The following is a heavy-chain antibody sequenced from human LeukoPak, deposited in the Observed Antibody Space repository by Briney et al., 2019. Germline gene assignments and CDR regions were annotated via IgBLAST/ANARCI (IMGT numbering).Heavy chain of an antibody. CDR3: ATKNY. CDR2: ISWNSGSI. J-gene: IGHJ4*02. CDR1: GFTFDDYA. Sequence: PGRSLRLSCAASGFTFDDYAMHWVRQAPGKGLEWVSGISWNSGSIGYADSVKGRFTISRDNAKNSLYLQMNSLRAEDTALYYCATKNYWGQGTLVTVSS. V-gene: IGHV3-9*01.